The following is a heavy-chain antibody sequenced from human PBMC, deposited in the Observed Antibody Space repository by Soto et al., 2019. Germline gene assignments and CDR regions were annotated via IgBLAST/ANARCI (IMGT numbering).Heavy chain of an antibody. CDR3: ARDLKGSSWYVFGY. D-gene: IGHD6-13*01. Sequence: ASVKVSCKASGYTFTGYYMHWVRQAPGQGLEWMGWINPNSGGTNYAQKFQGWVTMTRDTSISTAYMELSRLRSDDTAVYYCARDLKGSSWYVFGYWGQGTLVTVFS. V-gene: IGHV1-2*04. J-gene: IGHJ4*02. CDR1: GYTFTGYY. CDR2: INPNSGGT.